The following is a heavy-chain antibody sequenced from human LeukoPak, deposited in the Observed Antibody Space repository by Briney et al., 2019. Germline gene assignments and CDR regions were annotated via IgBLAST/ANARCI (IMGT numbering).Heavy chain of an antibody. CDR3: AGGSSSLNWFDP. D-gene: IGHD6-6*01. CDR2: IYYSGST. CDR1: GGSISSYY. J-gene: IGHJ5*02. Sequence: SETLSLTCTVSGGSISSYYWSWIRQPPGKGLEWIGYIYYSGSTKYNPSFKSRVTISVDTPKNQFSLKLNSVTAADTAVYYCAGGSSSLNWFDPWGQGTPVTVSS. V-gene: IGHV4-59*01.